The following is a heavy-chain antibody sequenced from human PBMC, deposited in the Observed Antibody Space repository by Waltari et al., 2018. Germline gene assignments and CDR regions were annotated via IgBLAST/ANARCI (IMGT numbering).Heavy chain of an antibody. CDR1: GFTFSSYR. D-gene: IGHD6-19*01. V-gene: IGHV3-21*01. CDR2: ISSSSSYI. CDR3: AGGLEGIAVAGSDY. J-gene: IGHJ4*02. Sequence: EVQLVESGGGLVKPGGSLRLSCAASGFTFSSYRMNWVRQAPGKGLEWVSSISSSSSYIYYADSVKGRFTISRDNAKNSLYLQMNSLRAEDTAVYYCAGGLEGIAVAGSDYWGQGTLVTVSS.